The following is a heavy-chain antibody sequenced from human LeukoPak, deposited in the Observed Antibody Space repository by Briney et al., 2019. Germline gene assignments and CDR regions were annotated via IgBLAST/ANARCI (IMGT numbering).Heavy chain of an antibody. D-gene: IGHD3-10*02. CDR2: ISSSGSTI. Sequence: GGSLRLSCAASGFTFNNYWMTWVRQAPGKGLEWVSYISSSGSTIYYADSVKGRFTISRDNAKNSLYLQMNSLRAEDTAVYYCAELGITMIGGVWGKGTTVTISS. CDR3: AELGITMIGGV. J-gene: IGHJ6*04. V-gene: IGHV3-48*04. CDR1: GFTFNNYW.